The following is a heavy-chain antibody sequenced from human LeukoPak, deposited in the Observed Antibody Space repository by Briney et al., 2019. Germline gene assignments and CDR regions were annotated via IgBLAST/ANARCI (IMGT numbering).Heavy chain of an antibody. CDR2: IIPIFGTA. D-gene: IGHD3-9*01. Sequence: GASVKVSCKASGYTFTSYGISWVRQAPGQGLEWRGGIIPIFGTANYAQKFQGRVTITTDESTSTAYMELSSLRSEDTAVYYCATSWLLRVYWGQGTLVTVSS. CDR1: GYTFTSYG. J-gene: IGHJ4*02. CDR3: ATSWLLRVY. V-gene: IGHV1-69*05.